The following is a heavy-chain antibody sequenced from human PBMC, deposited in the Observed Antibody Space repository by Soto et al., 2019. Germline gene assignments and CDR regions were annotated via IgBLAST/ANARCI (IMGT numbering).Heavy chain of an antibody. J-gene: IGHJ6*02. CDR2: IYPGDSDT. CDR1: GYSFTSYW. V-gene: IGHV5-51*01. CDR3: ARTMKDYYDSSGFYGMDV. Sequence: GESLKISCKGSGYSFTSYWIGWVRQMPGKGLEWMGIIYPGDSDTRYSPSFQGQVTISADKSISTAYLQWSSLKASDTAMYYCARTMKDYYDSSGFYGMDVWGQGTTVTVSS. D-gene: IGHD3-22*01.